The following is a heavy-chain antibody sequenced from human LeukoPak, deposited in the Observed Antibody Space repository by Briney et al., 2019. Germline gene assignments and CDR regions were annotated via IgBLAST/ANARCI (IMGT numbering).Heavy chain of an antibody. V-gene: IGHV1-8*01. CDR3: ARGDVLRFLEWPREPDYYYYYMDV. CDR1: GYTFTSYD. Sequence: ASVKVSCKASGYTFTSYDINWVRQATGQGLEWMGWMNPNSGNTGYAQKFQGRVTMTRNTSISTAYMELSSLRSEDTAVYYCARGDVLRFLEWPREPDYYYYYMDVWGKGTTVTVSS. J-gene: IGHJ6*03. D-gene: IGHD3-3*01. CDR2: MNPNSGNT.